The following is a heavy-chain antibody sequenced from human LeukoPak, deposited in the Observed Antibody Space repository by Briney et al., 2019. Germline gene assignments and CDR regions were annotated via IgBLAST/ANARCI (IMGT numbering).Heavy chain of an antibody. CDR2: MNPNSGNT. V-gene: IGHV1-8*01. CDR1: GYTFTSYD. Sequence: ASVKVSCKASGYTFTSYDINWVRQATGQGLEWMGWMNPNSGNTGYAQKFQGRVTMTRDTSISTAYMELSRLRSDDTAVYYCARSQYQLFWFDPWGQGTLVTVSS. D-gene: IGHD2-2*01. J-gene: IGHJ5*02. CDR3: ARSQYQLFWFDP.